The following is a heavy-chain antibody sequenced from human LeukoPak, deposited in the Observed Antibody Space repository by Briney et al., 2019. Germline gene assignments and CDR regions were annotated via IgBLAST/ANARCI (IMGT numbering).Heavy chain of an antibody. D-gene: IGHD3-10*01. Sequence: SGGPLRLSRAPSGFTVCINYMSGAAAAPGRGREWGSVIHSGGSTYYADSVKGRFTISRDNSKNALYLQRNSLRAEDTAVYYCARGTMVRGVTFDYWGQGTLVTVSS. CDR2: IHSGGST. V-gene: IGHV3-53*01. CDR1: GFTVCINY. J-gene: IGHJ4*02. CDR3: ARGTMVRGVTFDY.